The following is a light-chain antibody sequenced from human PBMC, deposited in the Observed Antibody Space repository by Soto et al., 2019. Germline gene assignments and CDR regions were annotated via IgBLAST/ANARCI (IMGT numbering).Light chain of an antibody. CDR2: DAS. CDR3: QQYNSYPWT. Sequence: DIQMTQSPSTLPASVGDRVTITCRASQSISTWLAWYQQEPGKAPKLLIYDASSLESGVPLRFSGSGSGTEFTLTISSLQSHDFATYYCQQYNSYPWTFGQGTKVDI. CDR1: QSISTW. V-gene: IGKV1-5*01. J-gene: IGKJ1*01.